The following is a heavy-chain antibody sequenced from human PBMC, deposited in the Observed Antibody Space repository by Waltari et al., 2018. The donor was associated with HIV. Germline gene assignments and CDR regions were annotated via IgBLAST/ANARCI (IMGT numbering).Heavy chain of an antibody. CDR2: IIPAFGTA. V-gene: IGHV1-69*01. CDR3: ARDHRGNKLLYGMDV. Sequence: QVQLVQSGAEVKKPGSSVRVSCQVSGGPFSSYAINWVRQAPRQGLEWMGGIIPAFGTANYAERFQGRVTITADEYTSTAYMDLSSLRSEDTAVYFCARDHRGNKLLYGMDVWGQGTTVTV. J-gene: IGHJ6*02. CDR1: GGPFSSYA.